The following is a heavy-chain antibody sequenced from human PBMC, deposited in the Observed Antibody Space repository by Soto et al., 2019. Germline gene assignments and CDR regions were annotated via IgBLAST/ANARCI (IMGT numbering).Heavy chain of an antibody. CDR2: ISGSGGST. J-gene: IGHJ4*02. CDR3: ASGSSTFGGVIVIPVSDY. V-gene: IGHV3-23*01. D-gene: IGHD3-16*02. CDR1: GFPFSSYA. Sequence: GGSLRLSCAASGFPFSSYAMSWVRQAPGKGLEWVSAISGSGGSTYYADSVKGRFTISRDNSKNTLYLQMNSLRAEDTAVYYCASGSSTFGGVIVIPVSDYWGQGTLVTVSS.